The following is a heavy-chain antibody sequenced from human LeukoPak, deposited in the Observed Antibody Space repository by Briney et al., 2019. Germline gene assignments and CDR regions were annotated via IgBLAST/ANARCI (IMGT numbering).Heavy chain of an antibody. CDR3: ARDSRRYGHEDWFDP. Sequence: LSGGSLRLSCAASGFTFSSYAMHWVRQAPGKGLEWVAVISYDGSNKYYADSVKGRFTISRDNSKNTLYLQMNSLRAEDTAVYYCARDSRRYGHEDWFDPWGQGTLVTVSS. CDR1: GFTFSSYA. J-gene: IGHJ5*02. CDR2: ISYDGSNK. D-gene: IGHD2-2*01. V-gene: IGHV3-30-3*01.